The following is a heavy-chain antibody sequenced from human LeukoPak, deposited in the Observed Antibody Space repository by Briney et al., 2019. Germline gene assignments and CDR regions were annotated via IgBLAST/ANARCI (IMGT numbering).Heavy chain of an antibody. CDR1: GGSFSGYY. Sequence: SETLSLTCAVYGGSFSGYYWSWIRQPPGKGLEWIGEINHSGSTNYNPSLKSRVTISVDTSKNQFSLKLSSVIAADTAVYYCARGLTVYDYIWGSYRSRSWFDPWGQGALVTVSS. CDR2: INHSGST. V-gene: IGHV4-34*01. J-gene: IGHJ5*02. D-gene: IGHD3-16*02. CDR3: ARGLTVYDYIWGSYRSRSWFDP.